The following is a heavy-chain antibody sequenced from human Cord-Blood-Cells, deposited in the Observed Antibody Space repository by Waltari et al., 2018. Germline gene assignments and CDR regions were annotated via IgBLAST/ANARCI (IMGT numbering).Heavy chain of an antibody. CDR2: IYHSGST. J-gene: IGHJ3*02. Sequence: QVQLQESGPGLVKPSGTLSLTCAVSGGSISSSNWWRWVRPSPGKGLEWIGEIYHSGSTNYNPSLKSRVTISVDKSKNQFSLKLSSVTAADTAVYYCARASRYYDSSGYYAFDIWGQGTMVTVSS. CDR1: GGSISSSNW. V-gene: IGHV4-4*02. D-gene: IGHD3-22*01. CDR3: ARASRYYDSSGYYAFDI.